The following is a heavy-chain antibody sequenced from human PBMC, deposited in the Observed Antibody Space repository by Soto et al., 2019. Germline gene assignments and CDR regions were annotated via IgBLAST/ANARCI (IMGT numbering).Heavy chain of an antibody. V-gene: IGHV3-74*01. J-gene: IGHJ4*02. D-gene: IGHD3-22*01. CDR3: ARPSHYYDSSGAFDY. CDR1: GFTFSSYW. CDR2: INSDGSST. Sequence: GGSLRLSCAASGFTFSSYWMHWVRRAPGRGLVWVSRINSDGSSTSYADSVKGRFTISRDNAKNTLYLQMNSLRAEDTAVYYCARPSHYYDSSGAFDYWGRVTRVTVSS.